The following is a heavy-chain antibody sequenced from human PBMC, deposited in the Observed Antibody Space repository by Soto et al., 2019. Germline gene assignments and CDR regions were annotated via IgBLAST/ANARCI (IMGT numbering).Heavy chain of an antibody. CDR3: GRDLVATTRGGGIDP. Sequence: QVQLVESGGGVVQPGRSLRLSCAASGFTFSSYGMHWVRQAPGKGLEWVAVIWYDGSNKYYADSVKGRFTISRDNSKNTLYLQMNSLRAEDTAVYYCGRDLVATTRGGGIDPWGQGTLVTVSS. V-gene: IGHV3-33*01. D-gene: IGHD5-12*01. CDR2: IWYDGSNK. CDR1: GFTFSSYG. J-gene: IGHJ5*02.